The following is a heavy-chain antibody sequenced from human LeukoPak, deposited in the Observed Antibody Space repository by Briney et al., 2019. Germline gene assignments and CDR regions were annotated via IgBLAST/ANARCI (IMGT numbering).Heavy chain of an antibody. J-gene: IGHJ4*02. CDR3: AKDPFPYLYDSSGYHYFDY. Sequence: GGSLRLSCAASGFTFSTFAMIWVRQPPGKGLEWVSSIFPSGGEIHYADSVRGRFTISRDNSKNTLYLQMNSLRAEDTAVYYCAKDPFPYLYDSSGYHYFDYWGQGTLVTVSS. V-gene: IGHV3-23*01. CDR2: IFPSGGEI. CDR1: GFTFSTFA. D-gene: IGHD3-22*01.